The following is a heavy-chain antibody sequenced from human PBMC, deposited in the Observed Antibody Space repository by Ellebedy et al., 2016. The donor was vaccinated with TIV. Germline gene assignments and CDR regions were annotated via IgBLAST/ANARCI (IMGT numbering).Heavy chain of an antibody. D-gene: IGHD5/OR15-5a*01. J-gene: IGHJ4*02. V-gene: IGHV3-30*04. CDR2: IPYDGSNK. CDR1: GFPFDSYV. CDR3: ARALNQVDTVSTAPLDC. Sequence: GESLKISCAASGFPFDSYVMHWVRQAPGQGLECVALIPYDGSNKYFADSVRGRFTISRDNSQNTLYLLMNSLRGDDTAIYYSARALNQVDTVSTAPLDCWGQGTLVTVSS.